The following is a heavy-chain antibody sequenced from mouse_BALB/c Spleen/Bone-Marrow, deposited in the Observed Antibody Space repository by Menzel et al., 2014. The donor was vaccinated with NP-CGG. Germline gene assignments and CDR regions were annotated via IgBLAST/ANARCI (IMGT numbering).Heavy chain of an antibody. J-gene: IGHJ2*01. D-gene: IGHD1-1*02. CDR2: IYPGSGST. CDR1: GYTFTDYV. V-gene: IGHV1-77*01. Sequence: QVQLKESGPELVKPGASVKMSCKASGYTFTDYVISWVKQRTGQGLEWIGEIYPGSGSTYYNEKFKGKATLTADKSSNTVYMQLISLTSEDSAVFFCATDPYYGRQYYFDYWGQGTTLTVSS. CDR3: ATDPYYGRQYYFDY.